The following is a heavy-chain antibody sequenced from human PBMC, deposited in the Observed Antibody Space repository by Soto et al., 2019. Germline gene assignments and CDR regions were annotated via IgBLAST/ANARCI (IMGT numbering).Heavy chain of an antibody. CDR1: GLTFSSYA. Sequence: EVQLLESGGDLVQPGGSLRLSCVASGLTFSSYAMSWVLQAPGKGLECVSTPSGSGGDTYYADSVNGRFTISRDKSKNTLYLQMDRLRVEDTAVYYCAKRGGYDYVWKSYRPDSWGQGTLVTVSS. D-gene: IGHD3-16*02. V-gene: IGHV3-23*01. CDR3: AKRGGYDYVWKSYRPDS. J-gene: IGHJ4*02. CDR2: PSGSGGDT.